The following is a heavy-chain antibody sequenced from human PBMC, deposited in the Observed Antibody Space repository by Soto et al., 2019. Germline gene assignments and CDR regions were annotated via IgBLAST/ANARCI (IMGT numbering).Heavy chain of an antibody. CDR2: IIPIFGTA. CDR3: ASGDTAMVTPQCSDY. Sequence: SVKVSCKASGGTFSSYAISWVRQAPGQGPEWMGGIIPIFGTANYAQKFQGRVTITADESTSTAYMELSSLRSEDTAVYYCASGDTAMVTPQCSDYWGQGTLVTVSS. J-gene: IGHJ4*02. D-gene: IGHD5-18*01. CDR1: GGTFSSYA. V-gene: IGHV1-69*13.